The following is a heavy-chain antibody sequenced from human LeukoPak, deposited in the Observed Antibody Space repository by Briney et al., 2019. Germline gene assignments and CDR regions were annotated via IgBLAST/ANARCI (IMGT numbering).Heavy chain of an antibody. CDR3: ARDGGGEGATTDFDY. CDR1: GVTFSSYW. V-gene: IGHV3-7*01. CDR2: INQDGGEK. J-gene: IGHJ4*02. Sequence: GASVKLSCTASGVTFSSYWMSWVRQAPGKGLEWMANINQDGGEKYYVDSVKGRFTISRDNAKNSLYLQMNSLRAEDTAVYYCARDGGGEGATTDFDYWGQGTLVSVSS. D-gene: IGHD1-26*01.